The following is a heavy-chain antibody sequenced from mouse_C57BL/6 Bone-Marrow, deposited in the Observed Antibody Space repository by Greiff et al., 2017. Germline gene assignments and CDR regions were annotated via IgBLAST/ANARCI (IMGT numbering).Heavy chain of an antibody. Sequence: VQLQQSGAELVRPGSSVKMSCKTSGYTFTSYGINWVKQRPGQGLEWIGYIYIGNGYTEYNEKFKGKATLTSDTSSSTAYMQLSSLTSEDSAIYFCARSTYYYGSSSCWYFDVWGTGTTVTVSS. V-gene: IGHV1-58*01. CDR3: ARSTYYYGSSSCWYFDV. CDR1: GYTFTSYG. CDR2: IYIGNGYT. D-gene: IGHD1-1*01. J-gene: IGHJ1*03.